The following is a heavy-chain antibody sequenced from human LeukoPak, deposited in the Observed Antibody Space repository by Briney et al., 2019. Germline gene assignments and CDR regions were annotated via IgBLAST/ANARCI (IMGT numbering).Heavy chain of an antibody. J-gene: IGHJ6*02. V-gene: IGHV1-46*01. CDR1: GYTLTNYY. Sequence: GASVKVSCKASGYTLTNYYMHWVRPAPGQGLEWMGIINPRGGGTTYAQKFQGRVSMTRDTSTSTVYMEVNSLRSEDTAVYYCARDLGYCSGGGSCYPYGMDVWGQGTTVTVSS. CDR2: INPRGGGT. CDR3: ARDLGYCSGGGSCYPYGMDV. D-gene: IGHD2-15*01.